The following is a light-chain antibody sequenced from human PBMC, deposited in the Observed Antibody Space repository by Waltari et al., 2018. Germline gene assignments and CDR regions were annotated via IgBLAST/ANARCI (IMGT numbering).Light chain of an antibody. CDR2: EVN. J-gene: IGLJ6*01. V-gene: IGLV2-18*02. CDR3: GSYRSGSTDV. Sequence: QSALTQPPSVSKSLGQSVTISCTGTSSDIGGSNAVSWYQQHSGTAPRLLIYEVNKRPSGVSDRFSGSKSGNTASLTISGLQAEDEADYYCGSYRSGSTDVFGSGTKLTVL. CDR1: SSDIGGSNA.